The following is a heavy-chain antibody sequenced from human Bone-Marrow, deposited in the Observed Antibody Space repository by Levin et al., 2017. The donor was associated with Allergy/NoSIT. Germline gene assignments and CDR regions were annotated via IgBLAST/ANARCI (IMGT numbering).Heavy chain of an antibody. V-gene: IGHV3-23*01. J-gene: IGHJ5*02. Sequence: GGSLRLSCAASGFTFSSYAMSWVRQAPGKGLEWVSAISGSGGSTYYADSVKGRFTISRDNSKNTLYLQMNSLRAEDTAVYYCAKDRGEQWLVRRHVGNWFDPWGQGTLVTVSS. D-gene: IGHD6-19*01. CDR1: GFTFSSYA. CDR3: AKDRGEQWLVRRHVGNWFDP. CDR2: ISGSGGST.